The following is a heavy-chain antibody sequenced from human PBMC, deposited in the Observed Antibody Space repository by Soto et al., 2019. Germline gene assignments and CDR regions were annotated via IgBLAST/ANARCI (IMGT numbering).Heavy chain of an antibody. CDR2: VYTSDYT. D-gene: IGHD2-21*01. V-gene: IGHV4-4*08. CDR3: ESSAGNPGDCFYYNGMAV. J-gene: IGHJ6*02. Sequence: SETLSLTCSVSGASIRSYYWHWIRQPPGKGRECIGYVYTSDYTRYSSSLNSRVTISVDTSKSQLYLRLNSVNAADTAVYYFESSAGNPGDCFYYNGMAVRCQRTTVTVSS. CDR1: GASIRSYY.